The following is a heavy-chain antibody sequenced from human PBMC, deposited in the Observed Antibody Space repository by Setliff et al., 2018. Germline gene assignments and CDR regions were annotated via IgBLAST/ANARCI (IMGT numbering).Heavy chain of an antibody. Sequence: SVKVSCKASGGTFSIYTISWVRQALGQGLEWMGRIIPIFGTANYAQKFQGRVTITADKSTSTAYMELSSLRSEDTAVYYCARDRPPYYYDSSGYYYSAGNFDYWGQGTLVTVSS. V-gene: IGHV1-69*08. CDR2: IIPIFGTA. CDR1: GGTFSIYT. D-gene: IGHD3-22*01. CDR3: ARDRPPYYYDSSGYYYSAGNFDY. J-gene: IGHJ4*02.